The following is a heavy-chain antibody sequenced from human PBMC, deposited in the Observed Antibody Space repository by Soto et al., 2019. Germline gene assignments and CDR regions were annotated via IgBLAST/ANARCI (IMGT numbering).Heavy chain of an antibody. CDR3: AKDAPIGYCSGGSCNRPRRLSYGMDV. J-gene: IGHJ6*02. Sequence: GSLRLSCAASGFTFSIYGMHWVRQAPGKGLECVAVISYDGSNKYYADSVKGRLTISRDNSKNTLYLQMNSLRAEDTAVYYCAKDAPIGYCSGGSCNRPRRLSYGMDVWGQGTTVTVSS. CDR1: GFTFSIYG. CDR2: ISYDGSNK. D-gene: IGHD2-15*01. V-gene: IGHV3-30*18.